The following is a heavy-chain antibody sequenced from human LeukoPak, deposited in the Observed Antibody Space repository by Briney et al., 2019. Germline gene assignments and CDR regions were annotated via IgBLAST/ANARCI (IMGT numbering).Heavy chain of an antibody. CDR2: INPNSGGT. V-gene: IGHV1-2*02. Sequence: GASVKVSCKASGYTFTGYYMHWVRQAPGQGLEWMGWINPNSGGTNYAQKLQGRVTMTTDTSTSTAYMELRSLRSDDTAVYYCARDGSGSYRAPQGYWGQGTLVTVSS. CDR3: ARDGSGSYRAPQGY. D-gene: IGHD1-26*01. J-gene: IGHJ4*02. CDR1: GYTFTGYY.